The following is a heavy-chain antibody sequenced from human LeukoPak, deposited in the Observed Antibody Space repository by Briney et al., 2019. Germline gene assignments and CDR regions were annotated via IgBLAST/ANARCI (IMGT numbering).Heavy chain of an antibody. D-gene: IGHD1-26*01. Sequence: GGSLRLSCAASGFTFSSYGMHWVRQAPGKGLEWVAVISYDGSNKYYADSVKGRFTISRDNSKNTLYLQMNTLRAEDTAIYYCAKDRTVGASYWYFDLWGRGTLVTVSS. CDR1: GFTFSSYG. V-gene: IGHV3-30*18. CDR2: ISYDGSNK. CDR3: AKDRTVGASYWYFDL. J-gene: IGHJ2*01.